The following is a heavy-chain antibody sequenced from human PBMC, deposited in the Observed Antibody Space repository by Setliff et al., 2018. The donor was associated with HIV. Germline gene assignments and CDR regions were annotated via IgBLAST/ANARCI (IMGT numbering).Heavy chain of an antibody. D-gene: IGHD2-15*01. CDR1: GVSINSHY. CDR3: ARGQYCGGGSCYSPSYNWFDP. CDR2: IYTSGST. Sequence: PSETLSLTCTVSGVSINSHYWSWIRQPPGKGLEWIGYIYTSGSTKYNPSLKSRVTMSLDTSKNEFSLKLSSVTAADTAVYYCARGQYCGGGSCYSPSYNWFDPWGQGTLVTVSS. J-gene: IGHJ5*02. V-gene: IGHV4-4*09.